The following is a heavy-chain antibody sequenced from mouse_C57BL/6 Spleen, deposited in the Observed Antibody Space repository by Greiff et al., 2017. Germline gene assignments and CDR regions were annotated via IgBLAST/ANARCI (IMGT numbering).Heavy chain of an antibody. V-gene: IGHV1-82*01. CDR3: ARRITTGGFDY. CDR1: GYAFSSSW. Sequence: QVQLQQSGPELVKPGASVKISCKASGYAFSSSWMNWVKQRPGKGLEWIGRIYPGDGDTNYTGKFKGKATLTAYKSSSTAYMQLSCLTSEDSAVYFCARRITTGGFDYWGQGTTLTVSS. CDR2: IYPGDGDT. J-gene: IGHJ2*01. D-gene: IGHD1-1*01.